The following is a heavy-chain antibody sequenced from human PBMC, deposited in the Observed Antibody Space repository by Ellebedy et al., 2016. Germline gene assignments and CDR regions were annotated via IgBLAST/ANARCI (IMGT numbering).Heavy chain of an antibody. CDR3: AKTSDGWGELFRLNWFDP. V-gene: IGHV3-23*01. CDR1: GFTFSSYG. D-gene: IGHD3-10*01. CDR2: ISGSGGST. J-gene: IGHJ5*02. Sequence: GESLKISXAASGFTFSSYGMHWVRQAPGKGLEWVSAISGSGGSTYYADSVKGRFTISRDNSKNTLYLQMNSLRAEDTAVYYCAKTSDGWGELFRLNWFDPWGQGTLVTVSS.